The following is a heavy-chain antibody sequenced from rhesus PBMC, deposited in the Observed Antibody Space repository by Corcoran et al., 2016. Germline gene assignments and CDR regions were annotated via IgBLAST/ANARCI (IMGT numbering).Heavy chain of an antibody. CDR3: TRDLGIAAAGPVY. CDR2: ISESGGTI. J-gene: IGHJ4*01. D-gene: IGHD6S26*01. CDR1: GFTFSSSE. V-gene: IGHV3-100*02. Sequence: EVQLVESGGGLVQPGGSLRLSCAASGFTFSSSEMHWVRQAPGKGLVWVSVISESGGTIYDADSVKGRFTISRDNAKNSLFLQMNSLRAEDTTVYYCTRDLGIAAAGPVYWGQGVLVTVSS.